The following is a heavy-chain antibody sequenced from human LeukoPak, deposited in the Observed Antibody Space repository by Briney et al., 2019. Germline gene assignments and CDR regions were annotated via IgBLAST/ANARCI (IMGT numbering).Heavy chain of an antibody. Sequence: SETLSLTCAVYGGSFSGYYWSWLRQPPGKGLEWVGEINHSGSTNYNPSLKRRVTISVDTSKNQFSLKLSSVTAADTAVYYCATSLRLIAVAADFDYWGQGTLVTVSS. V-gene: IGHV4-34*01. CDR1: GGSFSGYY. D-gene: IGHD6-19*01. CDR3: ATSLRLIAVAADFDY. J-gene: IGHJ4*02. CDR2: INHSGST.